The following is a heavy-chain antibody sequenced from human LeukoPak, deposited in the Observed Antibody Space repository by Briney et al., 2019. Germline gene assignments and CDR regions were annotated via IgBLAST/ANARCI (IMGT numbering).Heavy chain of an antibody. Sequence: GALRLSCAVSGFTYGNYGMHWVHQAPGKGLEWVAMISSDGSNSYYGDSVKGRFTVSRDNSKNTLYLQMKSLRAGDTAFYYCAKGSTVTFASEYFQHWGQGTLVTVSS. CDR1: GFTYGNYG. CDR3: AKGSTVTFASEYFQH. D-gene: IGHD4-17*01. V-gene: IGHV3-30*18. J-gene: IGHJ1*01. CDR2: ISSDGSNS.